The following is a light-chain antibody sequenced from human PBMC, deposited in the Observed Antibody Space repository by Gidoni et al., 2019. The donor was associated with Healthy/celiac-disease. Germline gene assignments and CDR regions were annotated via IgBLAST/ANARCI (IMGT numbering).Light chain of an antibody. J-gene: IGLJ3*02. CDR1: SSDVGGYNH. CDR2: EVS. V-gene: IGLV2-14*01. CDR3: SSYTSSSTSV. Sequence: QSALTQPASVSGSPGQSITISCTGTSSDVGGYNHVSWYQQQPGKAPKLMIYEVSNRPSGVSNRFSGSKSGNTASLTISGLQAEDEGDYYCSSYTSSSTSVFGGGTKLTVL.